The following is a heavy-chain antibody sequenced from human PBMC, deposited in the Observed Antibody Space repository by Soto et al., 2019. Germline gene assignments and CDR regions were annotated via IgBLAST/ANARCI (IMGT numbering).Heavy chain of an antibody. J-gene: IGHJ4*01. CDR2: IYHSGIT. V-gene: IGHV4-59*01. D-gene: IGHD3-9*01. CDR3: ARMSLFYFFDS. CDR1: SDSMTSYY. Sequence: SETLSLTCPVSSDSMTSYYWTWIRQPPGKGLEFIGYIYHSGITNYNPSLKSRVTISLDTSKNHFSLRLSSVTAADTAVYYCARMSLFYFFDSWGQGTRVTVSS.